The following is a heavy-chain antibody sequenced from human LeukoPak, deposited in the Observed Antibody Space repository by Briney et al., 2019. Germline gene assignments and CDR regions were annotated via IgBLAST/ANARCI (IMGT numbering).Heavy chain of an antibody. CDR3: VRDRAGGAFDS. Sequence: GGSLRLSCAVSVLNFNTYDMNWVRHAPTKGLEWLSFIHKNSNHIFYADSVKGRLNISRHNAKNSLYLQMNSLRDEDTGVYYLVRDRAGGAFDSWGEGTMVTVSS. CDR2: IHKNSNHI. J-gene: IGHJ3*02. CDR1: VLNFNTYD. V-gene: IGHV3-48*02. D-gene: IGHD3-16*01.